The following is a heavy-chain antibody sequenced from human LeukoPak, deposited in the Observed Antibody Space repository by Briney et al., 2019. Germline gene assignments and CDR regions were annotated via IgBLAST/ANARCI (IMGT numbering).Heavy chain of an antibody. D-gene: IGHD6-19*01. J-gene: IGHJ4*02. CDR2: IWYDGSNK. Sequence: GSLRLSCAASGFTFSSYGMHWVRQAPGKGLEWVAVIWYDGSNKYYADSVKGRFTISRDNSKNTLYLQMNSLRAEDTAVYYCARAVGIAVAALHYWGQGTLVTVSS. CDR1: GFTFSSYG. CDR3: ARAVGIAVAALHY. V-gene: IGHV3-33*01.